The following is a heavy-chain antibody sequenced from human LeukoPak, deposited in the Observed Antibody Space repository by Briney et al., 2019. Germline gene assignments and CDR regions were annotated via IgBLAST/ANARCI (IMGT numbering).Heavy chain of an antibody. CDR3: ARGRGYSSGWAYFDY. V-gene: IGHV4-59*01. CDR2: IYYSGST. D-gene: IGHD6-19*01. J-gene: IGHJ4*02. CDR1: GGSISSYY. Sequence: SETLSLTCTVSGGSISSYYWSWIRQPPGKGLEWIGYIYYSGSTNYNPSLKSRVTISVDTSKNQFSLKLSSVTAADTAVYYCARGRGYSSGWAYFDYWGQGTLVTVSS.